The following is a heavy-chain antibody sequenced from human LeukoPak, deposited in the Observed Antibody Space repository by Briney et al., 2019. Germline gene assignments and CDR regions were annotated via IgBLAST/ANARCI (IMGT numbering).Heavy chain of an antibody. D-gene: IGHD1-26*01. J-gene: IGHJ4*02. Sequence: GASVKVSCKVSVYTLTELSMHWVRQAPGKGLEWMGGFDPEDGETIYAQKFQGRVTMTEDTSTDTAYMELSSLRAEDTAVYYCATGYSGSYSYGYWGQGTLVTVSS. CDR1: VYTLTELS. CDR2: FDPEDGET. V-gene: IGHV1-24*01. CDR3: ATGYSGSYSYGY.